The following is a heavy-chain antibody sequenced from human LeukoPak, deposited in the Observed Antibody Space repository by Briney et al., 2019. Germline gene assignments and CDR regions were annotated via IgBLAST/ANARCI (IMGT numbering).Heavy chain of an antibody. Sequence: GGSLRLSCAASGFTVSSNYMSWVRQAPGKGLEWVSVIYSGGSTYYADSVKGRFTISRDNSKNTLYLQMNSLRAEDTAVYYCARDRVYGGYKPEYFQHWGQGTLVTVSS. CDR1: GFTVSSNY. CDR3: ARDRVYGGYKPEYFQH. CDR2: IYSGGST. J-gene: IGHJ1*01. D-gene: IGHD4-17*01. V-gene: IGHV3-66*01.